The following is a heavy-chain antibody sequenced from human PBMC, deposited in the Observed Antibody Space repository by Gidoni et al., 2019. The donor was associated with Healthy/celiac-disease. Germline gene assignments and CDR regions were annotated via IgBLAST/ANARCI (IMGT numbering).Heavy chain of an antibody. CDR2: ISSSSSYI. Sequence: EVQLVESGGGLVKPGGSLRLSCAASGFPFRSYSMNWVRQAPGQGLEWVSSISSSSSYIYYADSVKGRFTISRDNAKNSLYLQMNSLRAEDTAVYYCARDYPYCGGDCYSYAFDIWGQGTMVTVSS. CDR3: ARDYPYCGGDCYSYAFDI. CDR1: GFPFRSYS. V-gene: IGHV3-21*01. J-gene: IGHJ3*02. D-gene: IGHD2-21*02.